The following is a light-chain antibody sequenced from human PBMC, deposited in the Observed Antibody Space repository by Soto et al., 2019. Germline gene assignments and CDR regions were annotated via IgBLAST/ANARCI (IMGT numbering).Light chain of an antibody. V-gene: IGKV3-20*01. Sequence: EIVLTQSPGTLSLSPGERATLSCRASQSVSSNYLAWYQQKPGQPPRLLIYDASSRATGAPDRFSGSGSGTDFTLTISRPEPEDFAVYYCQQYASSRTFGQGTKA. CDR1: QSVSSNY. CDR2: DAS. J-gene: IGKJ1*01. CDR3: QQYASSRT.